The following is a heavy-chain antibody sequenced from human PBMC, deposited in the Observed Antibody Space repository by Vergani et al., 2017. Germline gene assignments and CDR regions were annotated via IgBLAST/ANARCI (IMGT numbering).Heavy chain of an antibody. CDR2: IQFDGINQ. CDR3: AKHFRGWGIDY. J-gene: IGHJ4*02. D-gene: IGHD3-16*01. V-gene: IGHV3-30*02. CDR1: GFTLSNYD. Sequence: VQLVESGGGVVQRRGSLRLSCATSGFTLSNYDMQWIRQGPGKGLEFVAFIQFDGINQYYADSVKGRFSLSRNFSKNTLYLQMNSLRTDDTATYYCAKHFRGWGIDYGGQGTQVIVSS.